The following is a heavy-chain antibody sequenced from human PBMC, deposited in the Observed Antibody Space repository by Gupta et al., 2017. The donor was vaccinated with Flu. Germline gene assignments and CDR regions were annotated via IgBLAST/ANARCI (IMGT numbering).Heavy chain of an antibody. CDR1: GFTFRSYA. Sequence: EVQLLESGGGLAQPGGSLSLSCAASGFTFRSYAMRWVRQAPGKGLEWVSTISGSGSNTYYADSVKGRFTISGDSSKKTVYLQMNSLRAEDTAVYYCAKGANWAFEIWGQGTMVTVSS. J-gene: IGHJ3*02. V-gene: IGHV3-23*01. CDR2: ISGSGSNT. D-gene: IGHD1-1*01. CDR3: AKGANWAFEI.